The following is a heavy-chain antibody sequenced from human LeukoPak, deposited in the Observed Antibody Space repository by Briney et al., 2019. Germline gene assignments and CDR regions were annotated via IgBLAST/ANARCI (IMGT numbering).Heavy chain of an antibody. D-gene: IGHD3-10*01. Sequence: ASVKVSCKASGYTFTSYYIHWVRQAPGQGLEWMGLINPSGGSTNYAQKFQGRVTMTRDTSTSTVYMELSSLRSEDTAVYYCARGPSITMVRGGQWYYYMDVWGKGTTVTISS. CDR3: ARGPSITMVRGGQWYYYMDV. J-gene: IGHJ6*03. CDR2: INPSGGST. V-gene: IGHV1-46*01. CDR1: GYTFTSYY.